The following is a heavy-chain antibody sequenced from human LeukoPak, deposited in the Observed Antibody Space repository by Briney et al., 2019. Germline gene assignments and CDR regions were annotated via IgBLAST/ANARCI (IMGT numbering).Heavy chain of an antibody. CDR1: GGSISSYY. J-gene: IGHJ4*02. CDR2: IYYSGST. D-gene: IGHD3-10*01. V-gene: IGHV4-59*08. Sequence: SETLSLTCTVSGGSISSYYWSWIRQPPGKGLEWIGYIYYSGSTNYNPSLKSRVTISVDTSKNQFSLKLSSVTAADTAVYYCARHSPTYYDFDYWGQGTLVTVSS. CDR3: ARHSPTYYDFDY.